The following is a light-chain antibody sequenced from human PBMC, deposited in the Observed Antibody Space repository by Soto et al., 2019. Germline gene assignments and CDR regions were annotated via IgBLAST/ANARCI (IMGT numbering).Light chain of an antibody. V-gene: IGLV2-8*01. CDR3: MCYAGGNNWV. Sequence: QSAPTQPPSASGSPGQSVTISCTGTSSDVGTHGYVSWYQQHAGKAPKLMIYDVTKRPSGVPDRFSGSKSANTASLTVSGLQAEDEADYYCMCYAGGNNWVFGGGTKLTVL. J-gene: IGLJ3*02. CDR2: DVT. CDR1: SSDVGTHGY.